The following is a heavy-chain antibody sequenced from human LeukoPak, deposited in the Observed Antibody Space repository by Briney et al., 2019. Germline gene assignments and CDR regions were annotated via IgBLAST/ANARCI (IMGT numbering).Heavy chain of an antibody. Sequence: GGSLRLSCEASGFTFGSFGMHWVRQAPGKGLEWVAVISYDGSNKYYADSVKGRFTISRDNSKNTLYLQMNSLRAEDTAVYCCAKDLWSYYYDSSGYLDYWGQGTLVTVSS. CDR3: AKDLWSYYYDSSGYLDY. CDR1: GFTFGSFG. V-gene: IGHV3-30*18. J-gene: IGHJ4*02. CDR2: ISYDGSNK. D-gene: IGHD3-22*01.